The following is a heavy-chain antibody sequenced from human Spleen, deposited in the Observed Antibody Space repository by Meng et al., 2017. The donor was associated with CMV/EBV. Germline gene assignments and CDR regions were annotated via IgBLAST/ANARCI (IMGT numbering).Heavy chain of an antibody. D-gene: IGHD5-12*01. V-gene: IGHV1-18*01. Sequence: SYGISWVRQAPGQGLEWKGWSSAYNGNTNYAQKFQGRVTMTTDTSTRTAYMELRSLRSDDTAVYYCARDRSGYELMDRYYYYGVDVWGQGTTVTVSS. CDR1: SYG. CDR2: SSAYNGNT. CDR3: ARDRSGYELMDRYYYYGVDV. J-gene: IGHJ6*02.